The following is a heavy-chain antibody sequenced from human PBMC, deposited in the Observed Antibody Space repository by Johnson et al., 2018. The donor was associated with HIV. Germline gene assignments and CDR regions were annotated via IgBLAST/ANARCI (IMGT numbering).Heavy chain of an antibody. CDR3: AREREDYGLDI. CDR1: GFTFSSYA. CDR2: IRYDGNKK. D-gene: IGHD4/OR15-4a*01. V-gene: IGHV3-30*02. Sequence: QVQLVESGGGLMQPGGSLRLSCAASGFTFSSYAMSWVRQAPGKGLEWVAFIRYDGNKKYYADSVKGRFTISRDNPKKTVYLQMNSLRAEETAVYDWAREREDYGLDIWGQGTMVTVSS. J-gene: IGHJ3*02.